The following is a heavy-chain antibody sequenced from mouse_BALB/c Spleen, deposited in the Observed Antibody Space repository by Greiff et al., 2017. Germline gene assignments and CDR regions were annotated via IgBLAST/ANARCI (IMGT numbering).Heavy chain of an antibody. CDR1: GYTFTDYV. V-gene: IGHV1-77*01. CDR3: ARGNYDYDRGFAY. CDR2: IYPGSGST. D-gene: IGHD2-4*01. Sequence: VQLQESGPELVKPGASVKMSCKASGYTFTDYVISWVKQRTGQGLEWIGEIYPGSGSTYYNEKFKGKATLTADKSSNTAYMQLSSLTSEDSAVYFCARGNYDYDRGFAYWGQGTLVTVSA. J-gene: IGHJ3*01.